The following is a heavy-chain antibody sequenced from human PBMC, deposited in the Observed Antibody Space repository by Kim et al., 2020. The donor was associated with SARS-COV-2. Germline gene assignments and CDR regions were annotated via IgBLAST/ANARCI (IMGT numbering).Heavy chain of an antibody. Sequence: SRVTISVDTSKNQFSLKLSSVTAADTAVYYCARGGLGYDILTGYYYGMDVWGQGTTVTVSS. V-gene: IGHV4-34*01. J-gene: IGHJ6*02. D-gene: IGHD3-9*01. CDR3: ARGGLGYDILTGYYYGMDV.